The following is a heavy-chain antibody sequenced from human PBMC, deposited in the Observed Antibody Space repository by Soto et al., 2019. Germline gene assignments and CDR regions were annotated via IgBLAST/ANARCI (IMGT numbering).Heavy chain of an antibody. CDR2: MNPNTGNT. V-gene: IGHV1-8*01. Sequence: QVQLVQSGADVKKPGASVKVSCEASGYTFTTYDINWVRQVTGQGLEWMGWMNPNTGNTDFAQRFQGRVTMTRNTSISKAYMELTSLTSEDTAVYYCAIRHGGRQSSIDVWGQGTTVTVSS. D-gene: IGHD6-19*01. CDR3: AIRHGGRQSSIDV. J-gene: IGHJ6*02. CDR1: GYTFTTYD.